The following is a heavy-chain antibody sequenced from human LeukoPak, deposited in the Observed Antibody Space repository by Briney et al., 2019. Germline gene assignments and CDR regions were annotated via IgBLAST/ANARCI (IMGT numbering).Heavy chain of an antibody. Sequence: PGGSLSLSCAASGFTFSYYAMHWVRQAPGKGLEWVAFISSDGSDKYYADSMKGRFTISRDNSKNTLYLQMTSLRGEDTAMYYCARQGTARDAFDMWGQGTMVTVSS. CDR2: ISSDGSDK. V-gene: IGHV3-30-3*01. J-gene: IGHJ3*02. D-gene: IGHD2-21*02. CDR3: ARQGTARDAFDM. CDR1: GFTFSYYA.